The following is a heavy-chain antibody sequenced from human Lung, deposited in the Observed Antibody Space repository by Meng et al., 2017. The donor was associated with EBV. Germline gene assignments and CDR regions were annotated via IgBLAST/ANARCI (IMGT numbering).Heavy chain of an antibody. CDR3: ARGRRNEPLFDY. J-gene: IGHJ4*02. CDR2: LIAVFDKT. D-gene: IGHD1-14*01. V-gene: IGHV1-69*13. CDR1: GGSFSTHT. Sequence: QVQLGQSGPEVKKPGSSVKFACKTSGGSFSTHTFSWVRQAPGQGLEWLGSLIAVFDKTKAAPRFQDRVTFTADESTSTAYMELSSLTFDDTAVYFCARGRRNEPLFDYWGQGTLVTVSS.